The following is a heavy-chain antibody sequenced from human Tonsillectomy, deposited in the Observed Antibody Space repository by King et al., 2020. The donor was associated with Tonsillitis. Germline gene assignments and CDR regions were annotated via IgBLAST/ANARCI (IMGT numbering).Heavy chain of an antibody. CDR2: ISGSGGST. CDR3: AKIPQDETHMIVVVMEYYFDY. Sequence: DVQLVESGGGLVQPGGSLRLSCAASGFTFSSYAMSWVRQAPGKGLEWVSAISGSGGSTYYADSVKGRFTISRDKSKNTLYLQMNSLRAEDTAVYYCAKIPQDETHMIVVVMEYYFDYWGQGTLVTVSS. V-gene: IGHV3-23*04. D-gene: IGHD3-22*01. J-gene: IGHJ4*02. CDR1: GFTFSSYA.